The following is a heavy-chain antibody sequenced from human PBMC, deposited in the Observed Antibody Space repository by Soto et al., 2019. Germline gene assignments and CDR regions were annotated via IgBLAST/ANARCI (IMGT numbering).Heavy chain of an antibody. V-gene: IGHV3-30-3*01. CDR2: ISYDGSNK. Sequence: QVQLVESGGGVVQPGRSLRLSCAASGFTFSSYAMPWVRQAPGKGLEWVAVISYDGSNKYYADSVKGRFSISRDNSKNALYLQMNSLRGEDTAGYYCARSFEWLVINRADYWGQGNLVPVSS. CDR3: ARSFEWLVINRADY. J-gene: IGHJ4*02. D-gene: IGHD6-19*01. CDR1: GFTFSSYA.